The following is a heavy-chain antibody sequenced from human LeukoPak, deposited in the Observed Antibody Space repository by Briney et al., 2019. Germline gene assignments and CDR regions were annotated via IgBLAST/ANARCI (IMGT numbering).Heavy chain of an antibody. CDR3: ARDISPPPYFDY. CDR1: GFTFSSYS. Sequence: GGSLRLSCAASGFTFSSYSMNWVRQAPGKGLEWVSSISSGSSYIYYADSVKGRFTISRDDAKNSLYLQMNSLRAEDTAVYYCARDISPPPYFDYWGQGTLVTVSS. CDR2: ISSGSSYI. V-gene: IGHV3-21*01. J-gene: IGHJ4*02.